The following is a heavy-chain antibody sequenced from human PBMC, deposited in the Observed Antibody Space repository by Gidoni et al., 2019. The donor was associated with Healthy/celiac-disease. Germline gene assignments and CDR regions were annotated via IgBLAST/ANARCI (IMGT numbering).Heavy chain of an antibody. CDR3: ARFPSSSGWLYYFDY. V-gene: IGHV4-39*07. J-gene: IGHJ4*02. CDR1: GGSISSSSYY. D-gene: IGHD6-19*01. Sequence: QLQLQESGPGLVKPSETLSLTCTVSGGSISSSSYYWGWIRQPPGKGLEGIGSIYYSGRTYYNPSLKSRVTISVDTSKNQFSLKLSSVTAADTAVYYCARFPSSSGWLYYFDYWGQGTLVTVSS. CDR2: IYYSGRT.